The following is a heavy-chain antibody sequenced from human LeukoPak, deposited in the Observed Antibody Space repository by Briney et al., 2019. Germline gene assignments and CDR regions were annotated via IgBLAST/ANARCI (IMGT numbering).Heavy chain of an antibody. J-gene: IGHJ1*01. V-gene: IGHV3-11*06. CDR3: ARVNPTNSGFYTY. CDR1: GFTFSDYF. D-gene: IGHD3-22*01. CDR2: IGPSSDNI. Sequence: KPGGSLRLSGAASGFTFSDYFMSWVRQAPEKGLEGVSYIGPSSDNINYADSVKGRFTVSRANAKNSLYLQRNSLRAEDTAVYYCARVNPTNSGFYTYWGQGTLVTVSS.